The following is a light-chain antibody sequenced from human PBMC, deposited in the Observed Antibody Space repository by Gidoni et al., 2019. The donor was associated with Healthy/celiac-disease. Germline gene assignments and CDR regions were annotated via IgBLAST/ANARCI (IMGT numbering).Light chain of an antibody. CDR1: QDISNY. V-gene: IGKV1-33*01. J-gene: IGKJ3*01. Sequence: DIQMTQSPSSLSASVGDRVTITCQASQDISNYLNWYQQKPGKAPKLLIYDASNLETGVPSRFSGSGSGTDVTVTISSRQPEDIATYYCQQYDNLLFTFGPGTKVDIK. CDR3: QQYDNLLFT. CDR2: DAS.